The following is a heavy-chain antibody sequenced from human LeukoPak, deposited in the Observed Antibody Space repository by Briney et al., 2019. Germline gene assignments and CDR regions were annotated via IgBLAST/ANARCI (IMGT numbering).Heavy chain of an antibody. D-gene: IGHD1-26*01. CDR1: GGSISSNY. CDR3: ARSRGYFEY. J-gene: IGHJ4*02. Sequence: PSETLSLTCTVSGGSISSNYWSWVRQPPGKGLEWIGYIYYSGTTNYNPSLKSRVTISVDTSKNQFSLKLSSVTAADTAVYYCARSRGYFEYWGQRTLVTVSS. CDR2: IYYSGTT. V-gene: IGHV4-59*01.